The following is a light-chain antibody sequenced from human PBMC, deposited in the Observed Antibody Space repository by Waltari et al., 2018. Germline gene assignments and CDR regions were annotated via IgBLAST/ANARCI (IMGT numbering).Light chain of an antibody. CDR3: STWDKSLSSPV. CDR2: YTE. Sequence: QSVVTQPPSLSGTLGQTVTISCSGTNSNIGSHYVYWYQQVPGTAPKLLIAYTEDRFSGVPDRFSGSKYGTSASLAITGLRSEDEADYFCSTWDKSLSSPVFGSVTKLTVL. V-gene: IGLV1-47*02. CDR1: NSNIGSHY. J-gene: IGLJ6*01.